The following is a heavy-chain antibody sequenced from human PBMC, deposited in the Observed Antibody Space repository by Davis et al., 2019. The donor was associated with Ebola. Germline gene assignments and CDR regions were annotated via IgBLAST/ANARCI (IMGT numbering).Heavy chain of an antibody. CDR3: ARRDGSSGWYNYYGMDV. J-gene: IGHJ6*02. V-gene: IGHV4-61*01. D-gene: IGHD6-19*01. Sequence: GSLSLTCTVSGGSISSSSYYWSWIRQPPGKGLEWIGYIYYSGSTNYNPSLKSRVTISVDTSKNQFSLKLSSVTAADTAVYYCARRDGSSGWYNYYGMDVWGQGTTVTVSS. CDR2: IYYSGST. CDR1: GGSISSSSYY.